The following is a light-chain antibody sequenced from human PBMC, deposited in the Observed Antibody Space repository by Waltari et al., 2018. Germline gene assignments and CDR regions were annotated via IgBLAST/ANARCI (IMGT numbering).Light chain of an antibody. CDR3: QQQYSFPLT. CDR2: WAS. CDR1: QRGLYSSNNKNY. Sequence: DIVMTQSPAFLAVSLGERATINSKSSQRGLYSSNNKNYLTWYQQKPGQPPKLLIYWASVRGSGVPDRFSGSESGTDFTLTISNLQAEDVAVYYCQQQYSFPLTFGGGTKVEIK. V-gene: IGKV4-1*01. J-gene: IGKJ4*01.